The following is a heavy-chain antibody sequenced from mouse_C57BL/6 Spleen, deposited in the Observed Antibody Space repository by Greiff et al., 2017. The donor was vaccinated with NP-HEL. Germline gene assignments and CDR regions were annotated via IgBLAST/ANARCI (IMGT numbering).Heavy chain of an antibody. D-gene: IGHD3-2*02. CDR2: INPNYGTT. V-gene: IGHV1-39*01. Sequence: EVKLLESGPELVKPGASVKISCKASGYSFTDYNMNWVKQSNGKSLEWIGVINPNYGTTSYNQKFKGKATLTVDQSSSTAYMQLNSLTSEDSAVYYCAGQLRLLYYFDYWGQGTTLTVSS. CDR3: AGQLRLLYYFDY. J-gene: IGHJ2*01. CDR1: GYSFTDYN.